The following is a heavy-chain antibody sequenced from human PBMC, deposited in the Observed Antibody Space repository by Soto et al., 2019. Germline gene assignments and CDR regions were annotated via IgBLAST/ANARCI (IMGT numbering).Heavy chain of an antibody. CDR1: VGSISSSNW. CDR3: ARDRGGEQQLYELDWFDP. V-gene: IGHV4-4*02. CDR2: IYHSGST. Sequence: SETLSLTCAVSVGSISSSNWWSCVRQPPGKGLEWIGEIYHSGSTNYNPSLKSRVTISVDKSKNQFSLKLSSVTAADTAVYYCARDRGGEQQLYELDWFDPWGQGTLVTVSS. D-gene: IGHD6-13*01. J-gene: IGHJ5*02.